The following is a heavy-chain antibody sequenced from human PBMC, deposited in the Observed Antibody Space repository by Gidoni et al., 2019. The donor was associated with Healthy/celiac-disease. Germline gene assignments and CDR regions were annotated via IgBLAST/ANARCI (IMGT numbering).Heavy chain of an antibody. CDR1: GFTFSTAW. CDR3: TTVPLDAFDI. V-gene: IGHV3-15*01. J-gene: IGHJ3*02. CDR2: IKSKTDGGTT. Sequence: EVQLVESGGGLVKPGGSLRLSGAASGFTFSTAWMSWFRQAPGKGLEWVGRIKSKTDGGTTYYAAPVKGRFTISRDDSKNTLSLQMNSLKTEDTAVYYCTTVPLDAFDIWGQGTMVPVSS.